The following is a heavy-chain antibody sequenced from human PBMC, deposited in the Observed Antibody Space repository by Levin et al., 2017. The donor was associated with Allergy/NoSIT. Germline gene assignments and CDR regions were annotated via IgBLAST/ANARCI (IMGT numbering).Heavy chain of an antibody. J-gene: IGHJ6*02. CDR2: IIPIFGTA. D-gene: IGHD6-19*01. CDR1: GGTFSSYA. Sequence: SVKVSCKASGGTFSSYAISWVRQAPGQGLEWMGGIIPIFGTANYAQKFQGRVTITADESTSTAYMELSSLRSEDTAVYYCARDCSLLSSGWYEGYEQAVCDYYYYGMDVWGQGTTVTVSS. V-gene: IGHV1-69*13. CDR3: ARDCSLLSSGWYEGYEQAVCDYYYYGMDV.